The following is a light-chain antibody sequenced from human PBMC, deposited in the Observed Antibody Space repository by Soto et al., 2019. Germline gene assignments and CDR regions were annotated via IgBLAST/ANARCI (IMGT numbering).Light chain of an antibody. CDR2: AAS. J-gene: IGKJ2*01. Sequence: DIQMTQSPSSLSASVGDRVTITCRASQSISSSLNWYHEKPGKAPKLLIYAASSLQGGVPSRFSGGGSGTYFSRAISSLQPEDFATYYCQQTYDTPYTVGQGTKLQIK. CDR3: QQTYDTPYT. CDR1: QSISSS. V-gene: IGKV1-39*01.